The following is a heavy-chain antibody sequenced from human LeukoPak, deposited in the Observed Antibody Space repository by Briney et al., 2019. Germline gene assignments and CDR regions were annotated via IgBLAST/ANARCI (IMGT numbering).Heavy chain of an antibody. V-gene: IGHV4-61*02. CDR3: ARCHSSGWYFYYYGMDV. CDR1: GGSISSGSYY. J-gene: IGHJ6*02. D-gene: IGHD6-19*01. Sequence: SQTLSLTCTVSGGSISSGSYYWSWIRQPAGKGLEWIGRIHTSGSTNYSPSLKSRVTISVDTSKNQFSLKLSSVTAADTAVYYCARCHSSGWYFYYYGMDVWGQGTTVTVSS. CDR2: IHTSGST.